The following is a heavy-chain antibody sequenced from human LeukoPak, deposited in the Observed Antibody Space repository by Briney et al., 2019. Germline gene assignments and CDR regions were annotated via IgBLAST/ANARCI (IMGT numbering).Heavy chain of an antibody. V-gene: IGHV4-59*01. CDR2: IYYSGST. Sequence: SETLSLTCTVSGGSISSYYWSWIRQPPGKGLEWIGYIYYSGSTNYNPSLKSRVTISVDTSKNQFSLKLSSVTAADTAVYCCALAYCGGDCYPSKWGQGTLVTVSS. J-gene: IGHJ4*02. CDR1: GGSISSYY. D-gene: IGHD2-21*02. CDR3: ALAYCGGDCYPSK.